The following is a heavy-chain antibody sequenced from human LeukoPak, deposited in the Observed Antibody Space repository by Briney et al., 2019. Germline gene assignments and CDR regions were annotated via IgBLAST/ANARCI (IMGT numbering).Heavy chain of an antibody. V-gene: IGHV4-59*01. CDR3: ARDGLKYYFDY. CDR1: GGSISSYY. J-gene: IGHJ4*02. CDR2: IYYSGST. Sequence: SETLSLTCTVSGGSISSYYWSWIRQPPGKGLEWIGYIYYSGSTNYNPSLQSRVTISVDTSKNQFSLKLSSVTAADTAVYYCARDGLKYYFDYWGQGTLVTVSS.